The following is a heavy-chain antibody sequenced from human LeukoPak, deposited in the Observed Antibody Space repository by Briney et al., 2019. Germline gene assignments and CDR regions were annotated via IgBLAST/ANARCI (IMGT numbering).Heavy chain of an antibody. CDR2: ISSPGGNT. CDR1: GFILSSFA. Sequence: GGSLRLSCTSSGFILSSFAMSWVRQAPGKGLEWVSSISSPGGNTYYADSVKGRFTISRDISKNLVYLQMNSLRAEDTAVYYCAKTRNGYPTKYLHHWGQGTLVTVSS. D-gene: IGHD5-12*01. J-gene: IGHJ1*01. CDR3: AKTRNGYPTKYLHH. V-gene: IGHV3-23*01.